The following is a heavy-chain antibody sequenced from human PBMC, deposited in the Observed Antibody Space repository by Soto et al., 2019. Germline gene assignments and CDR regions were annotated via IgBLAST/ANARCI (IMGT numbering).Heavy chain of an antibody. D-gene: IGHD6-13*01. CDR2: VYNSGST. J-gene: IGHJ4*02. Sequence: SETLSLTCTVSGGSISSNYWTWIRQPPGKGLEWIGYVYNSGSTNYNPSLKSRVTISEDTSKSQFSLKVNSMTAADTAVYYCARYRREAVAGYTLDDWGQGILVTVS. CDR3: ARYRREAVAGYTLDD. CDR1: GGSISSNY. V-gene: IGHV4-59*01.